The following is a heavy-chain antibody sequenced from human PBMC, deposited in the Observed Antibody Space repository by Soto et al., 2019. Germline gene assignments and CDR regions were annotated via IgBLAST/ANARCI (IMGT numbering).Heavy chain of an antibody. Sequence: SEPLSLTCTVSGGSISIGGYYWSWIRRHPGKGLELIGYIYYSLSSYYNPSLKILFTISVDPSKNQFSLKLSSVAAADTAVYYCAGDRVYGDLNEIFDYWGQGTLVTVPS. J-gene: IGHJ4*02. V-gene: IGHV4-31*01. D-gene: IGHD4-17*01. CDR3: AGDRVYGDLNEIFDY. CDR2: IYYSLSS. CDR1: GGSISIGGYY.